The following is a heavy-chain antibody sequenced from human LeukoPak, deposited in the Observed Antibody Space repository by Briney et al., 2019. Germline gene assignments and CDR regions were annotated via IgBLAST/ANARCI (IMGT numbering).Heavy chain of an antibody. Sequence: SETLSLTCTVSGGSISSYYWSWIRQPPGKGLEWIDYIYYNGSTNYNPSLKSRVTISGDTSKNQFSLNVNSVTGGDTAVYYCARVQYYYYYMDVWGKGTTVTVSS. V-gene: IGHV4-59*01. CDR1: GGSISSYY. D-gene: IGHD1-1*01. CDR3: ARVQYYYYYMDV. J-gene: IGHJ6*03. CDR2: IYYNGST.